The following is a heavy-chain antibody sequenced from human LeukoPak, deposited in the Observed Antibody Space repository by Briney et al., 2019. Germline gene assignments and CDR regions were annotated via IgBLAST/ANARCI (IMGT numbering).Heavy chain of an antibody. J-gene: IGHJ4*02. CDR1: GGSISSYY. Sequence: SETLSLTCTVSGGSISSYYWSWIRQPPGKGLEWIGYIYYSGSTNYNPSLKSRVTISVDTSKNQFSLKLSSVTAADTAVYYCARVYHQYSSGWYFDYWGQGTLVTVSS. CDR2: IYYSGST. V-gene: IGHV4-59*12. CDR3: ARVYHQYSSGWYFDY. D-gene: IGHD6-19*01.